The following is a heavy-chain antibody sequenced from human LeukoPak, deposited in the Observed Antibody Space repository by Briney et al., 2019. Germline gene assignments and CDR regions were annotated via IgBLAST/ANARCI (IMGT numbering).Heavy chain of an antibody. CDR3: ARESPPQYSYDSSTYLGPMDAFDI. V-gene: IGHV3-7*01. CDR2: RKHDGSEK. CDR1: GCSFSGDW. J-gene: IGHJ3*02. D-gene: IGHD3-22*01. Sequence: GGSLRLSCTTSGCSFSGDWMTWVRQAPGKGLEWVANRKHDGSEKYYVDSVKGRFTISRDNAKNSLYLQMNSLRAEDTAVYYCARESPPQYSYDSSTYLGPMDAFDIWGQGPMVTVSS.